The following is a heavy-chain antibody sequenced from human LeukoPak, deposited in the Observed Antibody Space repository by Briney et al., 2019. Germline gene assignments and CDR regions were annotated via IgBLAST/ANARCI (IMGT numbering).Heavy chain of an antibody. V-gene: IGHV4-59*01. D-gene: IGHD3-22*01. Sequence: SETLSLTCTVSGGSISSYYWSWLRQPPGKGLEWIGYIYYSGSTNYNPSLKSRVTISVDTSKNQFSLKLSSVTAADTAVYYCARDRMGGYYDSSGLRDWGQGTLVTVSS. J-gene: IGHJ4*02. CDR2: IYYSGST. CDR3: ARDRMGGYYDSSGLRD. CDR1: GGSISSYY.